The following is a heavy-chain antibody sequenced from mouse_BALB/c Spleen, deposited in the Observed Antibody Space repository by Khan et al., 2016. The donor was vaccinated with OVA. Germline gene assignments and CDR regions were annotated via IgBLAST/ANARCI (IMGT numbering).Heavy chain of an antibody. V-gene: IGHV9-4*02. D-gene: IGHD1-1*01. Sequence: QVQLKQSGPELKKPGETVRISCKASGYTFTTAGIQWVQKMPGKGLKWIGWINTHSGVPKYAEDFKGRFAFSLEISVNTAYLQITNLKNEDTATYFCARGGAAYDRSDGGAMEYWGQGTSVTVSS. CDR3: ARGGAAYDRSDGGAMEY. CDR1: GYTFTTAG. CDR2: INTHSGVP. J-gene: IGHJ4*01.